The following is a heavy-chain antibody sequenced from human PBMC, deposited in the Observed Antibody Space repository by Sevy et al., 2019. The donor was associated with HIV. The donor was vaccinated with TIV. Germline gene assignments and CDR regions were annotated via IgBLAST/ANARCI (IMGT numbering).Heavy chain of an antibody. Sequence: GGSLRLSCAASGFTFSSYGMHWVRQAPGKGLEWVAVIWYDGSNKYYADSVKGRFTISRDNSKNTLYLQMNSLRAEDTAVYYCARDFRDYGDAVDYWGQGTLVTVSS. V-gene: IGHV3-33*01. J-gene: IGHJ4*02. CDR3: ARDFRDYGDAVDY. CDR2: IWYDGSNK. D-gene: IGHD4-17*01. CDR1: GFTFSSYG.